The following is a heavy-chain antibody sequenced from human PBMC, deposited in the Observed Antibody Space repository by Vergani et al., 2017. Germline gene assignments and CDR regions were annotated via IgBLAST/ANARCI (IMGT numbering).Heavy chain of an antibody. CDR1: GYTFTIYA. V-gene: IGHV7-4-1*02. CDR3: ARDGLPLYGMDV. Sequence: QVQLVQSGSDLKKPGASVNVPCKVSGYTFTIYAMIWARHAPGQGLEWMGWINTNTGNPTYAQGFTGRFVFSLHTSVSTAYLQISSLKAEDTAVYYCARDGLPLYGMDVWGQGTTVTVSS. D-gene: IGHD3-16*01. CDR2: INTNTGNP. J-gene: IGHJ6*02.